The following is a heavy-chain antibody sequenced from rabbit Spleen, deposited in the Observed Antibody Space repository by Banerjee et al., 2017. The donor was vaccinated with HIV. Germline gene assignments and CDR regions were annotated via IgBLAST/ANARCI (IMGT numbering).Heavy chain of an antibody. J-gene: IGHJ6*01. V-gene: IGHV1S45*01. CDR2: INTITGKT. Sequence: QEQLVESGGGLVQPEGSLTLTCKASGFSFTDKDVMCWVRQAPGKGLEWIGCINTITGKTVYATWAKGRFTISRASSTTVFLQMTSLTAGDTATYFCARDSGTSFSSYGMDLWGPGTLVTVS. D-gene: IGHD8-1*01. CDR3: ARDSGTSFSSYGMDL. CDR1: GFSFTDKDV.